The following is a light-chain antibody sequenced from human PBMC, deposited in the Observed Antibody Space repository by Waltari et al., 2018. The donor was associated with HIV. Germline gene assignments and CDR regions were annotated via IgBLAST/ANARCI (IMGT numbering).Light chain of an antibody. CDR3: QVWDSSTELRV. Sequence: SYVLTQPPSVSVAPGQTARITCGGNNIGSKGVHWYQQKPSQAPVLVVYDDSDRPSGIPERVSGSSSWNTATLTISRVEAGDEADFYCQVWDSSTELRVFGGGTKLTVL. CDR1: NIGSKG. V-gene: IGLV3-21*02. CDR2: DDS. J-gene: IGLJ2*01.